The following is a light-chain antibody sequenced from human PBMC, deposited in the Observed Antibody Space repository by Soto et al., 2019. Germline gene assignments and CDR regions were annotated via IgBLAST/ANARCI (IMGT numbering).Light chain of an antibody. J-gene: IGKJ4*01. Sequence: DIVMTQSPDSLAVSLGERATSNCKSSQSVLYSSNNKNYLAWYQQKPGQPPKLLIYWASTREAGVPGRCSGSGSRTDFTLTISRLQAEDVAVYYCQQYYSTPRLTFGGGTKVEIK. CDR2: WAS. CDR3: QQYYSTPRLT. V-gene: IGKV4-1*01. CDR1: QSVLYSSNNKNY.